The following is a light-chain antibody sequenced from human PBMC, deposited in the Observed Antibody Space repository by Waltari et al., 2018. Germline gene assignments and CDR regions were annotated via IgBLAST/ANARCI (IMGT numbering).Light chain of an antibody. Sequence: QSALTQHASVSVYPGQSITISCPSAVGTCRLVSWYQQRPGTAPKLKIYGATKLPSGVSDRFSGSKSVNTASLTISGLQAEDEADYYCCTFTSSGTWVFGGGTKLTVL. V-gene: IGLV2-23*01. CDR3: CTFTSSGTWV. CDR2: GAT. J-gene: IGLJ2*01. CDR1: SAVGTCRL.